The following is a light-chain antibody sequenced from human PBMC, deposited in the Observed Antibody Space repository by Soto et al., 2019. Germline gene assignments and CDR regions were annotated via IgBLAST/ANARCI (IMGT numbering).Light chain of an antibody. V-gene: IGKV2-29*03. CDR3: VQGVQHPKT. Sequence: DIVMTQSPLSLSVTPGQPASISCKSSQSLLDPDGKTYLYWYVQKPGQSPQLLIYEVSKRFSGVPDRFSGSGSGTDFTLKISRVEAEDGGIYYCVQGVQHPKTFGQGTKVEIK. J-gene: IGKJ1*01. CDR1: QSLLDPDGKTY. CDR2: EVS.